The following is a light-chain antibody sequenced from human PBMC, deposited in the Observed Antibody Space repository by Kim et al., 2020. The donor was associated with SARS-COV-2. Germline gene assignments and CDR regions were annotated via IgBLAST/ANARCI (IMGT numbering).Light chain of an antibody. CDR3: QSYDSSNHVV. J-gene: IGLJ2*01. CDR2: EDN. Sequence: TVTISRTRSNGSNVSNHVEWYQQQPGSRPTAVIYEDNQRPSGVPERFSGSIDSSSNSASLTISGLKTEDEADYYCQSYDSSNHVVFGGGTQLTVL. V-gene: IGLV6-57*01. CDR1: NGSNVSNH.